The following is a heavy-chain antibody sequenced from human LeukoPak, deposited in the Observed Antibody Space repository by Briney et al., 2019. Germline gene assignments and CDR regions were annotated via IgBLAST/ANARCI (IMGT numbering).Heavy chain of an antibody. CDR1: GGSISSYY. D-gene: IGHD3-3*01. V-gene: IGHV4-4*07. CDR2: IYTSGST. CDR3: ARGITIFGVDNFDY. Sequence: SETLSLTCTVSGGSISSYYWSWIRQPAGKGLEWIGRIYTSGSTNYNPSLKSRVTMSVDTSKNQFSLKLSSVTAADTAVYYCARGITIFGVDNFDYWGQGTLVTVSS. J-gene: IGHJ4*02.